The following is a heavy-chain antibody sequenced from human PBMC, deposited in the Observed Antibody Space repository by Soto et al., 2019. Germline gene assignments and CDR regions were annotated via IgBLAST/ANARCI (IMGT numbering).Heavy chain of an antibody. CDR3: ARVGAGCSSTSCYVGFDY. Sequence: TLSLTCAVYGGSFSGYYWSWIRQPPGKGLEWIGEINHSGSTNYNPSLKSRVTISVDTSKNQFSLKLSSVTAADTAVYYCARVGAGCSSTSCYVGFDYWGQGTMVTVSS. CDR1: GGSFSGYY. CDR2: INHSGST. V-gene: IGHV4-34*01. J-gene: IGHJ4*02. D-gene: IGHD2-2*01.